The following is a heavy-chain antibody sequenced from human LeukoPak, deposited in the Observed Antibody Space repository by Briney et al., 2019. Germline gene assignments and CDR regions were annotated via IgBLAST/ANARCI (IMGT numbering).Heavy chain of an antibody. D-gene: IGHD2-2*01. CDR3: ARDREDIVVVPAAKGGYYYYYMDV. J-gene: IGHJ6*03. Sequence: GASVKVSCKASGGTFSSYAISWVRQAPGQGLEWMGGIIPIFGTANYAQKFQGRVTITTDESTNTAYMELSSLRSEDTAVYYCARDREDIVVVPAAKGGYYYYYMDVWGNGTTVTVSS. CDR2: IIPIFGTA. CDR1: GGTFSSYA. V-gene: IGHV1-69*05.